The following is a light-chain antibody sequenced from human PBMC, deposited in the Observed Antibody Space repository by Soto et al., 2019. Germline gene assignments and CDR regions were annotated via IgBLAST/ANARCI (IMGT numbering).Light chain of an antibody. CDR2: YDS. J-gene: IGLJ2*01. CDR1: NIGSKS. V-gene: IGLV3-21*04. CDR3: QVWDSSSDGVV. Sequence: SYELTQPPSVSVAPGKTARITCGGNNIGSKSVHWYQQKPGQAPVLVIYYDSDRPSGIPERFSGSNSGNTATLTISRVEAGDDADYYCQVWDSSSDGVVFGGGTKLTVL.